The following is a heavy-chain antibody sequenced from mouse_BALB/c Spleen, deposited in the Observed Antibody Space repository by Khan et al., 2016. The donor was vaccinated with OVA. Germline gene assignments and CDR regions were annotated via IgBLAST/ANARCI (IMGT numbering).Heavy chain of an antibody. CDR2: INYSGGT. J-gene: IGHJ3*01. Sequence: VELVESGPGLVKPSQSLSLTCTVTGYSITSDYAWNWIRQFPGNKLEWMGYINYSGGTTYLPSLKSRISITRDTSKNQFFQQLNSVTTEDSATYYCARWFAYWGQGTLVTVS. CDR3: ARWFAY. V-gene: IGHV3-2*02. CDR1: GYSITSDYA.